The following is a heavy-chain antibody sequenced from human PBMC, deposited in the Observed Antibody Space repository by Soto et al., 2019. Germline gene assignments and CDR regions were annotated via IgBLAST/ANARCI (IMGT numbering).Heavy chain of an antibody. CDR3: ARRNMVRGAMNWFDP. CDR2: IYYSGST. CDR1: GGSISSYY. V-gene: IGHV4-59*01. J-gene: IGHJ5*02. Sequence: PSETLSLTCTVSGGSISSYYWSWIRQPPGKGLEWIGYIYYSGSTNYNPSLKSRVTISVDTSKNQFSLKLSSVTAADTAVYYCARRNMVRGAMNWFDPWGQGTLVTVSS. D-gene: IGHD3-10*01.